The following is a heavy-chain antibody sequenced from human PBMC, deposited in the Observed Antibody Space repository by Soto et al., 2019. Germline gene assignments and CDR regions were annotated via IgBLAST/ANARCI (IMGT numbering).Heavy chain of an antibody. D-gene: IGHD6-6*01. J-gene: IGHJ3*02. CDR3: AGFSQAGSSSSPRNAFDI. CDR2: IYPGYSYN. V-gene: IGHV5-51*01. CDR1: GYIFTSYW. Sequence: GESLKISCKGSGYIFTSYWIGWVRQMPGKGLEWMGIIYPGYSYNRYSTSFQGLVSISADKSISTAYLQGSSLKASDTSIYYCAGFSQAGSSSSPRNAFDIWGQGTMVTVSS.